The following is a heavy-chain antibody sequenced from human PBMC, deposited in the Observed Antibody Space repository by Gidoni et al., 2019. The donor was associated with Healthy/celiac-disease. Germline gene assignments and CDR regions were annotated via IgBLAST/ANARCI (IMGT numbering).Heavy chain of an antibody. CDR1: GGSISSGSYY. CDR3: ARGLSWDSSGYLY. CDR2: IYTSGST. D-gene: IGHD3-22*01. J-gene: IGHJ4*02. V-gene: IGHV4-61*02. Sequence: QVQLQESGPGLVKPSQTLSLTCTVSGGSISSGSYYWSWIRQPAGKGLEWIGRIYTSGSTNYNPSLKSRVTISVDTSKNQFSLKLSSVTAADTAVYYCARGLSWDSSGYLYWGQGTLVTVSS.